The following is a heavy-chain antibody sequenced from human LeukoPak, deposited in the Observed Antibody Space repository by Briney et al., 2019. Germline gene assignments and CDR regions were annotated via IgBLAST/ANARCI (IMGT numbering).Heavy chain of an antibody. V-gene: IGHV1-3*01. CDR1: GYTFTSYA. J-gene: IGHJ3*02. Sequence: ASVKVSCKASGYTFTSYAMHWVRQAPGQRLEWMGWINAGYGNTKYSQKFQGRVTITRDTSASTAYMELSSLRSEDTAVYYCARVGRIAVAGSFGAFDIWGQGTMVTVSS. CDR2: INAGYGNT. D-gene: IGHD6-19*01. CDR3: ARVGRIAVAGSFGAFDI.